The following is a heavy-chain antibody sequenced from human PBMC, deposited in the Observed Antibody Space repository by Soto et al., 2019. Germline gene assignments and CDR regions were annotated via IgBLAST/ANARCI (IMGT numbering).Heavy chain of an antibody. V-gene: IGHV3-21*01. CDR3: ARDSRGGAFDI. D-gene: IGHD3-10*01. CDR1: GFTFSSYS. CDR2: ISSSSSYI. Sequence: EVQLVESGGGLVKPGGSLRLSCAASGFTFSSYSMNWVRQAPGKGLEWVSSISSSSSYIYYADSVKGRFTISRDNAKNLLYLQMNSLRAEDTAVYYCARDSRGGAFDIWGQGTMVTVSS. J-gene: IGHJ3*02.